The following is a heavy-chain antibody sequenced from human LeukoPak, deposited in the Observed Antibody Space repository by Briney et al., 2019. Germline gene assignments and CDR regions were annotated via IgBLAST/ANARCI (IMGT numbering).Heavy chain of an antibody. V-gene: IGHV3-74*01. CDR3: ARGKVDTAMAIDY. CDR2: INSDGSST. CDR1: GFTFSSYW. Sequence: GGSLRLSCAASGFTFSSYWMHWVRQAPGKGLVWVSRINSDGSSTSYADSVKGRFTISRDNAKNTLYLQMNGLRAEDTAVYYCARGKVDTAMAIDYWGQGTLVTVSS. J-gene: IGHJ4*02. D-gene: IGHD5-18*01.